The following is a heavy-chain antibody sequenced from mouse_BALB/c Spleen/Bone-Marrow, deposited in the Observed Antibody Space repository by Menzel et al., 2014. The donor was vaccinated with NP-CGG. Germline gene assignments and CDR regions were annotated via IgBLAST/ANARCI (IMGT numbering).Heavy chain of an antibody. CDR2: IFPGTDTS. Sequence: QVQLQQPGAEVVKPGASVKLSCKTSGYTFTNYWIQWVKQRPGQGLGWIGEIFPGTDTSYYNEKFKDKETLTVDTSSSTAYIQLSNLTSEDSAVYFCSRNYDYDEGAWFTYWGQGTLVTVSA. J-gene: IGHJ3*01. D-gene: IGHD2-4*01. V-gene: IGHV1S132*01. CDR3: SRNYDYDEGAWFTY. CDR1: GYTFTNYW.